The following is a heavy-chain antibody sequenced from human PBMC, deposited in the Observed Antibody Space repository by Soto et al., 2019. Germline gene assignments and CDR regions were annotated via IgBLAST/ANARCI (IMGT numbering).Heavy chain of an antibody. D-gene: IGHD2-15*01. J-gene: IGHJ4*02. CDR1: GGTFSSYA. Sequence: SVKVSCKASGGTFSSYAISWVRQAPGQGLEWMGAIIPIFGTANYAQKFQGRVTITADESTSTAYMELSSLRSEDTAVYYCARMSFRLASGNDDYWGQGTLVTVSS. CDR3: ARMSFRLASGNDDY. CDR2: IIPIFGTA. V-gene: IGHV1-69*13.